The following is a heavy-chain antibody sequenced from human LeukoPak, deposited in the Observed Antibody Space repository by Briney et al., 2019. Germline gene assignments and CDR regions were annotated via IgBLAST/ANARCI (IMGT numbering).Heavy chain of an antibody. D-gene: IGHD3-16*01. J-gene: IGHJ5*02. CDR2: IYYSGST. CDR1: DGSISSNY. V-gene: IGHV4-59*04. CDR3: ARVNTQGVPSP. Sequence: PSETLSLTCTSSDGSISSNYWSWIRQPPGKGLEWIGSIYYSGSTYYNPSLKSRVTISVDTSKNQFSLKLSSVTAADTAVYYCARVNTQGVPSPWGQGILVTVSS.